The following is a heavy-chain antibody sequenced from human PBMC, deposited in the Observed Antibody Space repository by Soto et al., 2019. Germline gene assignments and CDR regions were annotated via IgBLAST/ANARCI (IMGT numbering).Heavy chain of an antibody. D-gene: IGHD6-13*01. V-gene: IGHV4-4*02. J-gene: IGHJ4*02. CDR3: ARARATIAAAAIFDC. Sequence: QVQLQESGPGLVKPSGTLSLTCAVSGGSISTSNWWSWVRQPPGKGLEWIGEVYRTGSTNYNPSPERPLTTPLXXSXDQSSLKLTSVTAAATAVYYCARARATIAAAAIFDCWGQGTLVTVSS. CDR1: GGSISTSNW. CDR2: VYRTGST.